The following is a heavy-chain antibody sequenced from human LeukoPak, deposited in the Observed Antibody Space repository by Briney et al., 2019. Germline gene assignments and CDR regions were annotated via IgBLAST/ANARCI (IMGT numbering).Heavy chain of an antibody. D-gene: IGHD1-26*01. Sequence: ASVKVSCKASGYTFTRYGFSWVRQAPGQGREGMGWISAYKGYTYNSQKFQGRVTMTTDTSTTTAYMELRSLKSDDTAVYYCARVNMVGPILEDYYFYMDVWGKGTAVTVSS. CDR3: ARVNMVGPILEDYYFYMDV. J-gene: IGHJ6*03. CDR2: ISAYKGYT. CDR1: GYTFTRYG. V-gene: IGHV1-18*01.